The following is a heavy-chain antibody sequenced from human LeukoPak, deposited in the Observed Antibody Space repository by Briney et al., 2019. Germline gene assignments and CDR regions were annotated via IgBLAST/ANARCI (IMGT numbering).Heavy chain of an antibody. CDR3: ARRDDILTGYYLDY. D-gene: IGHD3-9*01. V-gene: IGHV3-7*01. Sequence: GGSLRLSCAASGFTFSSYWMSWVRQAPGKGLEWVANIKQDGSEKYYVDSVKGRFTISRDNAKNSLYLQMNSLRAEDTAVYYCARRDDILTGYYLDYWGQGTLVTVSS. J-gene: IGHJ4*02. CDR2: IKQDGSEK. CDR1: GFTFSSYW.